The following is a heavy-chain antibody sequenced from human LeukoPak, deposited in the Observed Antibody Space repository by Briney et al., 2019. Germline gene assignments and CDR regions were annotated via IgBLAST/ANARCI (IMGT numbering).Heavy chain of an antibody. Sequence: TSEVLSLTCAVYGGSFNDYYWTWIRQSPGKGLEWIGEINHTGRTNYNPSLKSRVTISVDTSKNQFSLNLNSVTAADTGVYYCARVYPAEEHFQHWGQGTLVSVSS. CDR2: INHTGRT. V-gene: IGHV4-34*01. CDR1: GGSFNDYY. CDR3: ARVYPAEEHFQH. J-gene: IGHJ1*01. D-gene: IGHD2/OR15-2a*01.